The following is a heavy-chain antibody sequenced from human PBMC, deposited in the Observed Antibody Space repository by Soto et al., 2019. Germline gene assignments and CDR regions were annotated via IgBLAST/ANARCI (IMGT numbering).Heavy chain of an antibody. D-gene: IGHD6-13*01. J-gene: IGHJ4*02. CDR3: QSPERAADGKPVFDY. CDR1: GFTISNYV. CDR2: ISGGGGST. Sequence: PGGSLRLSCAASGFTISNYVRSWVRQAPGKGLEWVSGISGGGGSTYYADSVQGRFTISSDNSKNTLDLQMNSLRDEDTAKYYCQSPERAADGKPVFDYWGQGSLVTVSS. V-gene: IGHV3-23*01.